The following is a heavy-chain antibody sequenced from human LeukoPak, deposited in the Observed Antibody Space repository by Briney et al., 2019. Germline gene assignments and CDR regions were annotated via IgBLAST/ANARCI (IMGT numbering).Heavy chain of an antibody. CDR2: IKSKTDGGTT. V-gene: IGHV3-15*01. D-gene: IGHD4-17*01. CDR3: TTGDDYGDPLDY. Sequence: GGSLRLSCAASGFTFSNAWMSWVRQAPGKGLEWVGRIKSKTDGGTTDYAAPVKGRFTISRDDSKNTLYLQMNSLKTEDTAVYYCTTGDDYGDPLDYWGQGTLVIVSS. J-gene: IGHJ4*02. CDR1: GFTFSNAW.